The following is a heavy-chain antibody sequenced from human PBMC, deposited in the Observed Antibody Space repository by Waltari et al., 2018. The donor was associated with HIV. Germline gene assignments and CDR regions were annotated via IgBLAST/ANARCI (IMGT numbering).Heavy chain of an antibody. CDR2: IYYSGST. CDR3: ARGASIGGWVRNDY. J-gene: IGHJ4*02. CDR1: GGSISSSGYY. D-gene: IGHD6-6*01. Sequence: QLQLQESGPGLVKPSETLSLTCTVSGGSISSSGYYCGWSRQPPGKGLAWIGTIYYSGSTYDNPSLKSRVTISADTSKNQFSLKLSSVTAADTAVYYCARGASIGGWVRNDYWGQGTLVTVSS. V-gene: IGHV4-39*07.